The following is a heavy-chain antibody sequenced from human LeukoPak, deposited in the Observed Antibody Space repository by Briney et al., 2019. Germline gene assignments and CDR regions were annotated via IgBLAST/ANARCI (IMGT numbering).Heavy chain of an antibody. CDR1: GGSISSYY. CDR3: ARDRAVAGTGGWFDP. D-gene: IGHD6-19*01. V-gene: IGHV4-59*01. J-gene: IGHJ5*02. CDR2: IYYSGST. Sequence: SSETLSLTCTVSGGSISSYYWSWIRQPPGKGLEWIGYIYYSGSTNYNPSLKSRVTISVDTSKNQFSLKLSSVTAADTAVYYCARDRAVAGTGGWFDPWSQGTLVTVSS.